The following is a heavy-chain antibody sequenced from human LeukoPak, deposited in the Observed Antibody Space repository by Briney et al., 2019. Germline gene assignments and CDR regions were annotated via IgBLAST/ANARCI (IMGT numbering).Heavy chain of an antibody. CDR1: GFIFSNYW. D-gene: IGHD1-26*01. CDR3: AKGSGSYLSPLYYFDY. Sequence: GGSLRLSCAASGFIFSNYWMTWVRQAPGKGLEWVANINQNGSERNFVDSVKGRFTISRDNAKNSLYLQMNSLRAEDTAVYYRAKGSGSYLSPLYYFDYWGQGTLVTVSS. CDR2: INQNGSER. J-gene: IGHJ4*02. V-gene: IGHV3-7*03.